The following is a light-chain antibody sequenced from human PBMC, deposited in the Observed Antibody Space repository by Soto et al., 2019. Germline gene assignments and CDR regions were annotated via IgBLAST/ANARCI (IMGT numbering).Light chain of an antibody. J-gene: IGKJ5*01. CDR3: QQRSNWPPVLN. CDR2: AAS. Sequence: DIQMTHSPSSLSASVLYEVTITCRASQTIMTYLNWYQLKPGKPPRLLIYAASSLQSGFPSRFSGSGSGTDFTLTISSLEPEDFAVYYCQQRSNWPPVLNFGQGTRLEIK. V-gene: IGKV1-39*01. CDR1: QTIMTY.